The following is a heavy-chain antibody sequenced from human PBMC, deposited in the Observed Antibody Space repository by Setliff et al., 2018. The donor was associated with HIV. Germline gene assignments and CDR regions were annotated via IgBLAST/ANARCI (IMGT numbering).Heavy chain of an antibody. CDR2: ISSSSDYI. J-gene: IGHJ4*02. CDR3: ARDNNRGGAVDY. V-gene: IGHV3-21*01. Sequence: PGGSLRLSCAASGFIFSSYSMNWVRQAPGKGLEWVSSISSSSDYIYYADSVKGRFTLSRDNAKNSLYLQMNSLRAEDTAVYYCARDNNRGGAVDYWGQGTLVTVSS. D-gene: IGHD3-16*01. CDR1: GFIFSSYS.